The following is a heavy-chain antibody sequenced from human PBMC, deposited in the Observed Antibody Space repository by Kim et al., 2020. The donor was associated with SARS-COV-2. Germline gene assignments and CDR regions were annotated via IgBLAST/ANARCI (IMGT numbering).Heavy chain of an antibody. CDR2: IKIDGSAT. CDR3: ARYSLLGGYIYD. V-gene: IGHV3-74*01. D-gene: IGHD5-18*01. Sequence: GGSLRLSCAASGFTFSDYWMQWVRQAPGKGLVWVSRIKIDGSATAYADSVKGRFTISRDNAKNTLHLRMNSLRAEDTAVYYCARYSLLGGYIYDWGQGTLVTVSS. J-gene: IGHJ4*02. CDR1: GFTFSDYW.